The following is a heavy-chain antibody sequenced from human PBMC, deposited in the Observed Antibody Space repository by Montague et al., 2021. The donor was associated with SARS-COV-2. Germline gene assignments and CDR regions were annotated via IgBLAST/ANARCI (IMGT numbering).Heavy chain of an antibody. Sequence: SETLSLTCTVSGGSIGITTFYWGWLRPATGEGLAWIGEVNPGGSNNSPPTLIRPVSVSVHTTQCHFSLTPRSVTAPDSAIFYCARGSTSCWEQKFRENRRRSLATSYFHNYVMDVWGQGTTVIVSS. D-gene: IGHD1-26*01. CDR1: GGSIGITTFY. CDR3: ARGSTSCWEQKFRENRRRSLATSYFHNYVMDV. J-gene: IGHJ6*02. CDR2: VNPGGSN. V-gene: IGHV4-39*02.